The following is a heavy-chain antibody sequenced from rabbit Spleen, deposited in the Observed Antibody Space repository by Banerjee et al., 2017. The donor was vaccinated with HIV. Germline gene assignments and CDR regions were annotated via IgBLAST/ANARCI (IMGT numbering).Heavy chain of an antibody. CDR3: VRDQAYMLDL. Sequence: QLKESGGGLVQPGGSLKLSCKASGFDFSRYYMCWVRQAPGKGLEWIGYIDPLFGTTHYASWVNGRFTISNDNAQNPVYLQLNSLTAADTATYFCVRDQAYMLDLWGQGTLVTVS. J-gene: IGHJ3*01. D-gene: IGHD1-1*01. CDR2: IDPLFGTT. CDR1: GFDFSRYY. V-gene: IGHV1S7*01.